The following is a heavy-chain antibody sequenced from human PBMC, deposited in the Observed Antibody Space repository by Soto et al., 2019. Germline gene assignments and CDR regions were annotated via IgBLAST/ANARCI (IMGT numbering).Heavy chain of an antibody. D-gene: IGHD5-12*01. CDR3: EMVDKSITPTPQDV. CDR1: GYIFVNYG. CDR2: ISPYTGNT. J-gene: IGHJ6*02. Sequence: QVQLVQSGDEVKKPGASVKVSCKASGYIFVNYGIAWVRQAPGQGLEWMGWISPYTGNTHSATKVQGRLTMTTDTSTSTAYLGPGCLTSGDTAVYYCEMVDKSITPTPQDVWGQGTTVTVSS. V-gene: IGHV1-18*01.